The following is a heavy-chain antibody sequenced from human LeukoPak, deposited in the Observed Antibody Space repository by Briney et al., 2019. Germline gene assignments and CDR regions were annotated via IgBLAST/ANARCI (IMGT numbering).Heavy chain of an antibody. Sequence: SETLSLTCAVYGGSFSGYYWGWIRQPPGKGLEWIGSIYHSGSTYYNPSLKSRVTISVDTSKNQFSLKLSSVTAADTAVYYCAFTYYDFWSGYSRAEYYYYYYMDVWGKGTTVTVSS. CDR2: IYHSGST. CDR1: GGSFSGYY. CDR3: AFTYYDFWSGYSRAEYYYYYYMDV. D-gene: IGHD3-3*01. V-gene: IGHV4-38-2*01. J-gene: IGHJ6*03.